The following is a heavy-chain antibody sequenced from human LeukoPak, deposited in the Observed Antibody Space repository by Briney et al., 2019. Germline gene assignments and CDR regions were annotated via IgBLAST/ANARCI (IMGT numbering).Heavy chain of an antibody. D-gene: IGHD6-13*01. Sequence: GGSLRLSCAASGFTLSSYAMTWVRQAPGRGLEWVSSVDGGGGGTYYADSVKGRFTISRDNSKDTLYLQMSGLRAEDTAVYFCAKQSAGSAAWYSLHYDFWGQGTLVTVSS. V-gene: IGHV3-23*01. CDR2: VDGGGGGT. CDR1: GFTLSSYA. CDR3: AKQSAGSAAWYSLHYDF. J-gene: IGHJ4*02.